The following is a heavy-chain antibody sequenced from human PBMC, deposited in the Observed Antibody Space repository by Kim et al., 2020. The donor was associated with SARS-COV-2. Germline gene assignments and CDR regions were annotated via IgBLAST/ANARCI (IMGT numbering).Heavy chain of an antibody. CDR3: ARVYSNYFDY. Sequence: GGSLRLSCAASGFTFSSYAMHWVRQAPGKGLEWVAVISYDGSNKYYADSVKGRFTISRDNSKNTLYLQMNSLRAEDTAVYYCARVYSNYFDYWGQGTLVTVSS. V-gene: IGHV3-30*04. J-gene: IGHJ4*02. CDR1: GFTFSSYA. CDR2: ISYDGSNK. D-gene: IGHD4-4*01.